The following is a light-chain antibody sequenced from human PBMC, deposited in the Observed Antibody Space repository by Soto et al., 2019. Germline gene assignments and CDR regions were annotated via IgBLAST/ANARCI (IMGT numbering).Light chain of an antibody. J-gene: IGLJ3*02. CDR1: NIGRKT. Sequence: SYELTQPPSVSVAPGQTARIACWGNNIGRKTVHWYQQKPGRAPVLVVYDDDVRPSGIPERFSGSNSGNTATLTISRVESGDEADYSCQVWESGGDQPGVFGDGTKLTVL. CDR3: QVWESGGDQPGV. V-gene: IGLV3-21*02. CDR2: DDD.